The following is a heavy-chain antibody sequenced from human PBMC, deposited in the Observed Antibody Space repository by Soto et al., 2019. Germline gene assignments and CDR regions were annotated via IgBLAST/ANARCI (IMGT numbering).Heavy chain of an antibody. V-gene: IGHV2-26*01. J-gene: IGHJ4*02. CDR3: ARTRGYSSIGPYYFDY. D-gene: IGHD5-18*01. CDR1: GFSLSNARMG. Sequence: QVTLKESGPVLVKPTETLTLTCTVSGFSLSNARMGVSWIRQPPGKALEWLAHIFSNDEKYYSTSLKSRLTISKDTSKSQVVLTMTNMDPVDTATYYCARTRGYSSIGPYYFDYWGQGTLVTVSS. CDR2: IFSNDEK.